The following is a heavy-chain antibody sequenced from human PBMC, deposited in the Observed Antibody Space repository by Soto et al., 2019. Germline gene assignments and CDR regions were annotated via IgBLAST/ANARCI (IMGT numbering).Heavy chain of an antibody. D-gene: IGHD6-13*01. V-gene: IGHV1-69*13. CDR1: GYTFTSYA. J-gene: IGHJ4*02. CDR3: ARIKEYSSSWYGSFDY. CDR2: IIPIFGTA. Sequence: SVKVSCKASGYTFTSYAMHWVRQAPGQGLEWMGGIIPIFGTANYAQKLQGRDTINADESTSTAYMELSSLRSEDTAVYYCARIKEYSSSWYGSFDYWGQGTLVTVSS.